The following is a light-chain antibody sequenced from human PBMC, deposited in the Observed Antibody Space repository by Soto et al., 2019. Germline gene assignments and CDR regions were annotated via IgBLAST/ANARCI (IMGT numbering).Light chain of an antibody. J-gene: IGLJ1*01. Sequence: QSALTQPASVSGSPGQSITISCTGTSSDVGGYNYVSWYQQHAGKAPKVMIYEVSNRPSGVPNRFSGSKSGNTASLTISGLQAEDEADYYCSSYTTSSTRVFGTGTQLTVL. CDR1: SSDVGGYNY. V-gene: IGLV2-14*01. CDR3: SSYTTSSTRV. CDR2: EVS.